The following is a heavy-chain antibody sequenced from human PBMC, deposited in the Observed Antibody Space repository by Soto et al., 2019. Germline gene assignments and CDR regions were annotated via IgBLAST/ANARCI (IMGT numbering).Heavy chain of an antibody. J-gene: IGHJ5*02. CDR2: ISAYNGNT. Sequence: GSSVNVSCKASGYTFTRYGISWVRHAPGQRLEWMGWISAYNGNTNYAQKLQGRVTMTTDTSTSTAYMELRSLRSDDTAVYYCARDRSIAAAGHEFDPWGQGTLVTVSS. V-gene: IGHV1-18*01. D-gene: IGHD6-13*01. CDR3: ARDRSIAAAGHEFDP. CDR1: GYTFTRYG.